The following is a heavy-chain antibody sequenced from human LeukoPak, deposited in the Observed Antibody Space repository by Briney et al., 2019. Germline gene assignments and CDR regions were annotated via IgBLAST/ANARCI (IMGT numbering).Heavy chain of an antibody. CDR1: GFSFSSYT. V-gene: IGHV3-21*01. J-gene: IGHJ5*01. CDR2: ISSSTTDI. D-gene: IGHD2-15*01. Sequence: GGSLSLSCAASGFSFSSYTMTWVRQAPGKGLEWVSVISSSTTDIYYAYSVKGRFTISRDNPKNSLYLQMHSLRAEDPAVYYCARVNAAFDSWGLGTPVTVSS. CDR3: ARVNAAFDS.